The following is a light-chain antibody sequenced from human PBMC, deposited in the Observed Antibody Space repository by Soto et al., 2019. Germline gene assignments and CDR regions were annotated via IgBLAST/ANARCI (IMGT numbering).Light chain of an antibody. CDR3: QQFGSTSYT. Sequence: IVLTQSPGTLSLSPGERATLSCRASQSVSSSYLAWYQQKPGQAPRLLIYGTSNRATCIPDRFSGSGSGTDFTLSISRLEPVDFAVYFCQQFGSTSYTFGQGTKLEI. J-gene: IGKJ2*01. V-gene: IGKV3-20*01. CDR1: QSVSSSY. CDR2: GTS.